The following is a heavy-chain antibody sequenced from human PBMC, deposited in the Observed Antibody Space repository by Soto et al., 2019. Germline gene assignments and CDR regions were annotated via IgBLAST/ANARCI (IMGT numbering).Heavy chain of an antibody. CDR1: GGSIRTFY. CDR2: IYYSGST. D-gene: IGHD3-3*01. CDR3: ARSSGYISY. Sequence: SETLSPTCTVSGGSIRTFYWSWIRQPPGKGLEWIGYIYYSGSTNYNPSLKSRVTISVDTSKNQFSLKLSSVTAADTAVYYCARSSGYISYWGQGTLVTVSS. V-gene: IGHV4-59*01. J-gene: IGHJ4*02.